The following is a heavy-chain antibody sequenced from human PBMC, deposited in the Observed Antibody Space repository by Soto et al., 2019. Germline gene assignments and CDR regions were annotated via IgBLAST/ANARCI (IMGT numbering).Heavy chain of an antibody. J-gene: IGHJ4*02. Sequence: QVQLQQWGAGLLKPSETLSLTCAVYGGSFSGYDWSWIRQSPGKGLEWVGEINHSGSTNYNPSLKSRVTMSVDTSKNQFSLKVSSVTAADTAVYYCARGVVGATTAGLFDYWGQGTLVTVSS. CDR1: GGSFSGYD. D-gene: IGHD1-26*01. CDR2: INHSGST. V-gene: IGHV4-34*01. CDR3: ARGVVGATTAGLFDY.